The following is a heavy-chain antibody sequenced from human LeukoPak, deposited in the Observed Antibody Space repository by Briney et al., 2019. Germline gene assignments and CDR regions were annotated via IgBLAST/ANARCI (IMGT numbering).Heavy chain of an antibody. Sequence: SETLSLTCIVSGGSISSGSYYWSWIRQPAGKGLEWIGRIYTSGSTNYNPSLKSRVTISVDTSKNQFSLKLSSVTAADTAVYYCARDDCSSTSCYTWWGQGTLVTVSS. D-gene: IGHD2-2*02. CDR2: IYTSGST. CDR1: GGSISSGSYY. CDR3: ARDDCSSTSCYTW. V-gene: IGHV4-61*02. J-gene: IGHJ4*02.